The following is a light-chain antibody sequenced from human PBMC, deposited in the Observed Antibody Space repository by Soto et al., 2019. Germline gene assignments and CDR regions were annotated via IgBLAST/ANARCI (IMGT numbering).Light chain of an antibody. Sequence: VVTQPPSASGTPGQRVTISCSGSSSNIGSNTVNWYQQLPGTAPKLLIYSNNQRPSGVPDRFSGSKSGTSASLAISGLQSEDEADYYCAAWDDSLNGPVFGGGTQLTVL. V-gene: IGLV1-44*01. CDR1: SSNIGSNT. CDR2: SNN. J-gene: IGLJ3*02. CDR3: AAWDDSLNGPV.